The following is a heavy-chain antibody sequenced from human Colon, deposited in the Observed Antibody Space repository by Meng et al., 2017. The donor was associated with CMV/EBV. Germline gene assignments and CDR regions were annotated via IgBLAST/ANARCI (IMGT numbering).Heavy chain of an antibody. Sequence: QLQWHEAGPGLVKPSETLSLTCPLSGASISSFSYWNWIRQPPGKGLEWIASVAHSANMYYNTSLQSRVTMSFDTSKNQFSLRLYSVTAADTAVYYCARGQDSAKVHHWGQGSLVTVSS. D-gene: IGHD1-26*01. CDR1: GASISSFSY. CDR2: VAHSANM. V-gene: IGHV4-39*07. J-gene: IGHJ1*01. CDR3: ARGQDSAKVHH.